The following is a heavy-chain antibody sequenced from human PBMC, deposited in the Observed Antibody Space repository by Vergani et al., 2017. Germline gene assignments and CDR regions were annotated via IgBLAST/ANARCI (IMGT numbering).Heavy chain of an antibody. J-gene: IGHJ4*02. CDR2: INAGNGNT. CDR1: GYTFTSYA. CDR3: ARYSSSLFFDY. D-gene: IGHD6-6*01. Sequence: QLVQSGPEVKKPGASVKVSCKASGYTFTSYAMNWVRQAPGQRLEWMGWINAGNGNTKYSQKFQGRVTITRDTSASTAYMELSSLRSEETAVYYCARYSSSLFFDYWGQGTLVTVSS. V-gene: IGHV1-3*01.